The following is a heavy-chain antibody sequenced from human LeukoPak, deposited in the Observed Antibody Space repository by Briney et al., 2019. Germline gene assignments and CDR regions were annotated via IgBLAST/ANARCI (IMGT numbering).Heavy chain of an antibody. D-gene: IGHD3-22*01. CDR1: GYTFTGYY. V-gene: IGHV1-2*02. J-gene: IGHJ4*02. CDR3: ASSSRYYDSSGYYNY. CDR2: INPNSGGT. Sequence: ASVKVSCKASGYTFTGYYMHWVRQAPGQGLEWMGWINPNSGGTNYAQKFQGRVTMTRDTSISTAYMELSRLRSDDTAVYYCASSSRYYDSSGYYNYWGQGTLVTVSS.